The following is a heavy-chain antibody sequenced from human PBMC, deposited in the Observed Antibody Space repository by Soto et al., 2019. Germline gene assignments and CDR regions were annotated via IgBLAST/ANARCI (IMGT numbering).Heavy chain of an antibody. Sequence: SETLSLTCTVSGDSIRSSSYYWVWIRQPPGKALEWIGSIFYSGSTSYNQSLKSRVTISIDTSKNQFSLKLSSVTAADTAVFYCARGDSSMGDTFDIWGQGTVVTVSS. CDR2: IFYSGST. D-gene: IGHD3-22*01. V-gene: IGHV4-39*07. J-gene: IGHJ3*02. CDR3: ARGDSSMGDTFDI. CDR1: GDSIRSSSYY.